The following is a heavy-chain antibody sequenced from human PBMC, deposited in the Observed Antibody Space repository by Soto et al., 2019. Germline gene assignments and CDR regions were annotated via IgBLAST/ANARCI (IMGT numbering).Heavy chain of an antibody. J-gene: IGHJ3*02. V-gene: IGHV3-7*01. CDR2: IKQDGSEK. CDR3: ARDRAGDAFDI. D-gene: IGHD3-10*01. CDR1: GFTFSSYW. Sequence: GGSLVLGCASSGFTFSSYWMSWVRQAPGKGLEWVANIKQDGSEKYYVDSVKGRFTISRDNAKNSLYLQMNSLRAEDTAVYYCARDRAGDAFDIWGQGAMVTVSS.